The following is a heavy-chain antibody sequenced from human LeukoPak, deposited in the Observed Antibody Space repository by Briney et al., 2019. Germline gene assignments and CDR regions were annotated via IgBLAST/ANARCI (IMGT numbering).Heavy chain of an antibody. D-gene: IGHD5-24*01. J-gene: IGHJ6*02. CDR3: ARLDALPYYYGMDV. CDR2: IYPGDSDT. Sequence: GASLQISCKGSGYIFTSYWIGWVRPLPGKGLEWMGIIYPGDSDTRYSPSFQGQVTISADKSISTAYLQWSSLKASDTAMYYCARLDALPYYYGMDVWGQGTTVTVSS. CDR1: GYIFTSYW. V-gene: IGHV5-51*01.